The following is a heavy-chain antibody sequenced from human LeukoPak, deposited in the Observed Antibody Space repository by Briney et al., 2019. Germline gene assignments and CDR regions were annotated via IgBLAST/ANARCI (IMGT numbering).Heavy chain of an antibody. CDR2: INWDGGST. D-gene: IGHD6-13*01. Sequence: GGSLRLSCVASGFTFDDYGMSWVRQAPGKGLEWVSGINWDGGSTGYADSVKGRFTISRDNAKNSLYLKMNSLRAEDTALYYCARALKAAAGTTFFDYWGQGTLVTVSS. CDR1: GFTFDDYG. V-gene: IGHV3-20*04. CDR3: ARALKAAAGTTFFDY. J-gene: IGHJ4*02.